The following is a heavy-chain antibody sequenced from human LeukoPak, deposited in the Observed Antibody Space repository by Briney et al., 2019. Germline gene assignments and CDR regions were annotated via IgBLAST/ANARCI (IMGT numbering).Heavy chain of an antibody. CDR1: GFTFSSYW. CDR3: AIRRPFYFEN. Sequence: GGSLRLSCAASGFTFSSYWMSWVRQAPGKGLEWVATIKQDGTDKYYVDSVKGRFTISRDNAKNSLYLQMNSLRDEDTSVHYCAIRRPFYFENWGQGTLVTVSS. V-gene: IGHV3-7*01. CDR2: IKQDGTDK. J-gene: IGHJ4*02.